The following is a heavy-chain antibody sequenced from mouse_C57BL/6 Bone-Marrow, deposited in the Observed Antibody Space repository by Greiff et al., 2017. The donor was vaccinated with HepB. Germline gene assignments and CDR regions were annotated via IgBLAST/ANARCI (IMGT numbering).Heavy chain of an antibody. CDR2: ISNGGGST. CDR3: SRHTTVVEDAMDD. D-gene: IGHD1-1*01. CDR1: GFTFSDYY. J-gene: IGHJ4*01. Sequence: EVMLVESGGGLVQPGGSLKLSCAASGFTFSDYYMYWVRQTPEKRLEWVAYISNGGGSTYYPDTVKGRFTISRDNAKNTLYLQMSRLKSEDTAMYYCSRHTTVVEDAMDDWGQGASVTVSS. V-gene: IGHV5-12*01.